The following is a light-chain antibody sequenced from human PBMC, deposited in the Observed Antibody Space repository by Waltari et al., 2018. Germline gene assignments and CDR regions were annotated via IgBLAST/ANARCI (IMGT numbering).Light chain of an antibody. CDR3: CAYAGSSTLV. Sequence: QSALTQPRSVSGSPGQSVTISCTGTSSDVGTYDYVSWYQQHPGKAPKLMIYDVNKRPSGVPDRFSGSKSGNTASLTISGLQAEDEADYYCCAYAGSSTLVFGGGTDLTVL. CDR1: SSDVGTYDY. V-gene: IGLV2-11*01. J-gene: IGLJ2*01. CDR2: DVN.